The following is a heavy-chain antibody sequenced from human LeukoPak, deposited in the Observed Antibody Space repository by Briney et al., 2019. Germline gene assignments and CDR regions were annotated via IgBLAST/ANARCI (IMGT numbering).Heavy chain of an antibody. CDR2: IKQDGSEK. J-gene: IGHJ3*02. CDR1: GFTFSSYW. Sequence: PGGSLRLSCAASGFTFSSYWMSWVRQAPGKGLEWVANIKQDGSEKYYVDSVKGRFTISRDNAKNSLYLQMNSLRAEDTAVYYCASLGIPPLETYYDFWSGPRVTDDAFDIWGQGTMVTVSS. D-gene: IGHD3-3*01. V-gene: IGHV3-7*01. CDR3: ASLGIPPLETYYDFWSGPRVTDDAFDI.